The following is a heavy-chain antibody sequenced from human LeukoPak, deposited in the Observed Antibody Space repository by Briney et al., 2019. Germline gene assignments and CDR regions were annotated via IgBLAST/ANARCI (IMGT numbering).Heavy chain of an antibody. CDR2: ISYDGSNK. V-gene: IGHV3-30*03. D-gene: IGHD4-17*01. CDR1: GFTFSSYG. CDR3: ARDTSMTTVTTQYF. Sequence: GSLRLSCAASGFTFSSYGMHWVRQAPGKGLEWVAVISYDGSNKYYADSVKGRFTISRDDSKNTLYLQMNSLRADDTAVYYCARDTSMTTVTTQYFWGQGTLVTVSS. J-gene: IGHJ4*02.